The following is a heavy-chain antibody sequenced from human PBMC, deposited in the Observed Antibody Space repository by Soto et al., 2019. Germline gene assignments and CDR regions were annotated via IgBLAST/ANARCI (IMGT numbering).Heavy chain of an antibody. Sequence: PGGSLRLSCSASGFTFSSYAMHWVRQAPGKGLEWVANIKQDGSEKYYVDSVKGRFTISRDNTKNSLYLQMNSLRPEDTAVYYCARKIEIVGATNWFDPWGQGTLVTVSS. CDR2: IKQDGSEK. V-gene: IGHV3-7*01. CDR1: GFTFSSYA. J-gene: IGHJ5*02. D-gene: IGHD1-26*01. CDR3: ARKIEIVGATNWFDP.